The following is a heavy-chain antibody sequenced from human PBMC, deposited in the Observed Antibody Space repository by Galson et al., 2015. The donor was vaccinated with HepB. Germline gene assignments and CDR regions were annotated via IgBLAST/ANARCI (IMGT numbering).Heavy chain of an antibody. Sequence: SLRLSCAASGITFDSYAMSWVRQAPGKGLEWVSAISGSGGSTYYADSVKGRFTMSRDNSKNTLYLQMNSLRAEDTAIYYCARGPRARPYESVGYTPNGGAFDIWGQGTMVTVSS. V-gene: IGHV3-23*01. J-gene: IGHJ3*02. CDR2: ISGSGGST. CDR3: ARGPRARPYESVGYTPNGGAFDI. D-gene: IGHD3-22*01. CDR1: GITFDSYA.